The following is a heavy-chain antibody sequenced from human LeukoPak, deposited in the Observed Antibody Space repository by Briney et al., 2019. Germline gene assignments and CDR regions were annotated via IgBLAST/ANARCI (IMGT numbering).Heavy chain of an antibody. CDR2: IDKKGKGYATAT. V-gene: IGHV3-73*01. J-gene: IGHJ5*02. Sequence: GGSLRLSCAASGFTFSGSAIHWVRQSSGKGLEWVGQIDKKGKGYATATAYAASAKGRFTISRDDSINTAYLQMKSLKTEDTALYYCTRDSGTYNWFDPWGQGTLVTVSS. D-gene: IGHD1-26*01. CDR1: GFTFSGSA. CDR3: TRDSGTYNWFDP.